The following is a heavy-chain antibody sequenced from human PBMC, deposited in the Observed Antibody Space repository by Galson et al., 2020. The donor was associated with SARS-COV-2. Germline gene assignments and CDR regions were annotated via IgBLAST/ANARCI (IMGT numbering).Heavy chain of an antibody. CDR3: ARHGMADTLGIAD. D-gene: IGHD2-21*01. V-gene: IGHV5-51*01. J-gene: IGHJ4*02. Sequence: GESLKISCEGFGYTFTNYWIGWVRQMPGKGLEWMGMIYPGDSETRYSTSFQGQVTISADTSTTTAYLQWSSLKASDTAIYYCARHGMADTLGIADWGQGTQVTVST. CDR1: GYTFTNYW. CDR2: IYPGDSET.